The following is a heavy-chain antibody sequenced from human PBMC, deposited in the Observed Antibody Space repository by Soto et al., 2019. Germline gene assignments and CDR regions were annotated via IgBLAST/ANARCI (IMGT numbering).Heavy chain of an antibody. V-gene: IGHV1-18*01. Sequence: ASVKVSCKASGYTFTSYGISWVRQAPGQGLEWMGWISAYNGNTNYAQKLQGRVTMTTDTSTSTAYMELRSLRSDDTAVYYCARDRIRVAVAPLDAFDSWGKGTMVTVAS. J-gene: IGHJ3*02. D-gene: IGHD6-19*01. CDR3: ARDRIRVAVAPLDAFDS. CDR1: GYTFTSYG. CDR2: ISAYNGNT.